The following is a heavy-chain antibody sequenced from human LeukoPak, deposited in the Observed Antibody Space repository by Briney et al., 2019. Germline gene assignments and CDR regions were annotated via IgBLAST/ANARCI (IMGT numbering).Heavy chain of an antibody. D-gene: IGHD1-1*01. J-gene: IGHJ4*02. Sequence: SETLSLTCGVSGGSIDIITYYWGWIRQPPGKGLEWIGTIYYSGSTYYSPSLKSRVTISVDTSKNQFSLKLTSITAADTAVYYCARGGGFPDLDFDYWGQGTLVTVSS. CDR1: GGSIDIITYY. V-gene: IGHV4-39*07. CDR2: IYYSGST. CDR3: ARGGGFPDLDFDY.